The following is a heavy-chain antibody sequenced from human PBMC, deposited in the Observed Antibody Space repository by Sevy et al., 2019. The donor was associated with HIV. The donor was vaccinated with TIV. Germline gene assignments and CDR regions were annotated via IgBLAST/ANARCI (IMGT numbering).Heavy chain of an antibody. V-gene: IGHV3-15*01. CDR2: IKSKTDGGTT. D-gene: IGHD3-10*01. Sequence: GGSLRLSCAASGFTFSNAGMSWIRQAPGKGLEWVGRIKSKTDGGTTEYAAPVTGRVTIPRDDSKNTLYLQMNSLKTEYTAIYYFTTDSKKRGLSALLDYWGKETLVTVSS. CDR3: TTDSKKRGLSALLDY. CDR1: GFTFSNAG. J-gene: IGHJ4*02.